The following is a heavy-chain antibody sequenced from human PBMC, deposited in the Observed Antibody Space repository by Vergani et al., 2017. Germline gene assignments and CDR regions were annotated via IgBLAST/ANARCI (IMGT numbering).Heavy chain of an antibody. Sequence: QVQLVQSGAAVTKPGASAKVSCTASGYIFKNYYMHWLRLAPGPGFQWMWVVNFVTGAATSPQKFEGRITMTRDTSTATFYMNLSSLKYEDTAIYYCASSIGYCTSGSCRPYYFDLWGQGTLVTVSS. J-gene: IGHJ4*02. D-gene: IGHD2-15*01. CDR2: VNFVTGAA. CDR3: ASSIGYCTSGSCRPYYFDL. V-gene: IGHV1-46*02. CDR1: GYIFKNYY.